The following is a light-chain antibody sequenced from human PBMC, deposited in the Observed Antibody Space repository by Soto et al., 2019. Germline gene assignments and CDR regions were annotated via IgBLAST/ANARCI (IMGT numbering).Light chain of an antibody. J-gene: IGLJ7*01. CDR3: QSSDSSLSGYV. Sequence: QSVLTQPPSVSEAPGQRVTISCTGSSSNIGAGYEAHWYQQVPGTAPKLLIYENNNRPSGVPDRFSGSKSGTSASLAITGLPAEDEAEYYCQSSDSSLSGYVFGTGTQLPVL. V-gene: IGLV1-40*01. CDR1: SSNIGAGYE. CDR2: ENN.